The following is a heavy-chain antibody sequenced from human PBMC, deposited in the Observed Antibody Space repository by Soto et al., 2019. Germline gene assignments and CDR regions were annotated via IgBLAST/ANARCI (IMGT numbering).Heavy chain of an antibody. D-gene: IGHD1-26*01. CDR3: AREGASGFGMDV. CDR2: IYTSGTT. Sequence: QVQLQESGPGLVKPSETLSLTCNVSGGSIRSYYWSWIRQPAGKALEWIGRIYTSGTTNYNPSLKSRATMLIDTSKNQSSLILSSVTAADTAVYYCAREGASGFGMDVWGQGTTVTVSS. V-gene: IGHV4-4*07. CDR1: GGSIRSYY. J-gene: IGHJ6*02.